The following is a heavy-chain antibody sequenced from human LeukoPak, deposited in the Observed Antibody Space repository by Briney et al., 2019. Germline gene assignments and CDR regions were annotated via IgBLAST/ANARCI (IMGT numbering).Heavy chain of an antibody. CDR2: IIPILGIA. J-gene: IGHJ6*02. CDR1: GGTFSSYA. CDR3: ARDRTMVVAATYYGMDV. Sequence: SVKVSCKASGGTFSSYAISWVRQAPGQGLEWMGRIIPILGIANYAQKFQGRVTITADKSTSTAYMELSSLRSEDTAVYYCARDRTMVVAATYYGMDVWGQGTTVTVSS. D-gene: IGHD2-15*01. V-gene: IGHV1-69*04.